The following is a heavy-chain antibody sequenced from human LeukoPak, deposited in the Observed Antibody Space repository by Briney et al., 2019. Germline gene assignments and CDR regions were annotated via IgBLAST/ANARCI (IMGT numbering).Heavy chain of an antibody. V-gene: IGHV3-21*01. D-gene: IGHD1-26*01. CDR1: GFTYSTYS. J-gene: IGHJ4*02. CDR3: AKVKDPWDYFDY. Sequence: PGGSLRLSCAASGFTYSTYSMDWVRQAPGKGLEWVSSISTSSSYINYADSVKGRFTISRDNAKNSLYLQMNSLRAEDTAVYYCAKVKDPWDYFDYWGQGTLVTVSS. CDR2: ISTSSSYI.